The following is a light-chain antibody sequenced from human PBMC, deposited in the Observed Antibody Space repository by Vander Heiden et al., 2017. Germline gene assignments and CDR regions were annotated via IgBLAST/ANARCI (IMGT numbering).Light chain of an antibody. CDR3: MQALQTPLT. Sequence: DIVMTQSPLSLPVTPGAPASISCSSSQTLLHSNGYNYLDWYLQKQGQSPQLLIYLGSNRASGVPDRFSGSGSGTDFTLKISRVEAEDVGVYYCMQALQTPLTFGGGTKVEIK. J-gene: IGKJ4*01. V-gene: IGKV2-28*01. CDR1: QTLLHSNGYNY. CDR2: LGS.